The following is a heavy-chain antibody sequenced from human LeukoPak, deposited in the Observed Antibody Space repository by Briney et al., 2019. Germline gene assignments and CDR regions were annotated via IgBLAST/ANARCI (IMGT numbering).Heavy chain of an antibody. Sequence: GGSLRLSCAASGFTFSSYAMSWVRQAPGKGLEWVSAISGSGGSTYYADSVKGRFTISRDNSKNALYLQMNSLRAEDTAVYYCAKDPTYYYDSSAAFDPWGQGTLVTVSS. V-gene: IGHV3-23*01. J-gene: IGHJ5*02. CDR3: AKDPTYYYDSSAAFDP. CDR2: ISGSGGST. CDR1: GFTFSSYA. D-gene: IGHD3-22*01.